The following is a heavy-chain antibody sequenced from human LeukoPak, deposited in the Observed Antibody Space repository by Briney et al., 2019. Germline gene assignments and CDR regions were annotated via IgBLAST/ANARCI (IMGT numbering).Heavy chain of an antibody. V-gene: IGHV3-23*01. Sequence: GGSLRLSCAASGFIFSSYAMSWVRQAPGKGLEWVSAVSGSGGSTYYADSVKGRFTISRDNSKNTLYLQMNSLRAEDTAVYYCAKDAGNIVTYYSDYWGQGTLVTVSS. D-gene: IGHD5-12*01. CDR1: GFIFSSYA. J-gene: IGHJ4*02. CDR2: VSGSGGST. CDR3: AKDAGNIVTYYSDY.